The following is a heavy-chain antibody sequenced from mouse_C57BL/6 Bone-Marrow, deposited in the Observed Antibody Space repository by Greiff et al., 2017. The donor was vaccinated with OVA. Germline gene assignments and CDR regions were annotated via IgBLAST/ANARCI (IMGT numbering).Heavy chain of an antibody. V-gene: IGHV1-64*01. CDR3: ARRYSLGYFDV. Sequence: QVQLQQPGAELVKPGASVTLSCKASGYTFTSYWMHWVKQRPGQGLEWIGMIHPNSGSTNYNEKFKSKATLTVAKSSSTAYMQLSSLTSEDSAVYYCARRYSLGYFDVWGTGTTVTVSS. J-gene: IGHJ1*03. CDR1: GYTFTSYW. D-gene: IGHD2-14*01. CDR2: IHPNSGST.